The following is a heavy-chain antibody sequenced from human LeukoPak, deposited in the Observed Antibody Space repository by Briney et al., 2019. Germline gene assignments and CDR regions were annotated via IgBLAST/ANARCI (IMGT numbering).Heavy chain of an antibody. Sequence: GGSLRLSCAASGFTFSYYDMHWVRQAPGKWLEWVSFIRFDGSTKYYADSVKGRFTISRDNSKNTLYLQMNSLRAEDTAVYYCAKPPGLRRLDPWGQGTLVTVSS. CDR3: AKPPGLRRLDP. J-gene: IGHJ5*02. CDR1: GFTFSYYD. V-gene: IGHV3-30*02. CDR2: IRFDGSTK. D-gene: IGHD5-12*01.